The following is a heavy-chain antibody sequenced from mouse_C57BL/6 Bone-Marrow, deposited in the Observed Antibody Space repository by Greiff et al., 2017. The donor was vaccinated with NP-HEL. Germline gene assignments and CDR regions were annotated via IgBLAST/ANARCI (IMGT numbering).Heavy chain of an antibody. CDR2: IYPGGGYT. D-gene: IGHD1-1*01. V-gene: IGHV1-63*01. CDR1: GYTFTNYW. CDR3: ARGYYGSFYYFDY. Sequence: QVQLQQSGAELVRPGTSVKMSCKASGYTFTNYWIGWAKQRPGHGLEWIGDIYPGGGYTNYNEKFKGKATLTADKSSSTAYMQFSSLTSEDSAIYSCARGYYGSFYYFDYWGQGTTLTVSS. J-gene: IGHJ2*01.